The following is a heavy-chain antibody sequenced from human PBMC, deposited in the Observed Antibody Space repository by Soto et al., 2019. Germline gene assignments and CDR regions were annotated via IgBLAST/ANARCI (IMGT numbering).Heavy chain of an antibody. CDR2: IFSNDEK. CDR1: GFSLSNARMG. D-gene: IGHD3-9*01. V-gene: IGHV2-26*01. Sequence: SGPTLVNPTETLTLTCTVSGFSLSNARMGVSWIRQPPGKALEWLAHIFSNDEKSYSTSLKSRLTISKDTSKSQVVLTMTNMDPVDTATYYLARIPPSPYYDILTGFDYWGQGTLVTVSS. CDR3: ARIPPSPYYDILTGFDY. J-gene: IGHJ4*02.